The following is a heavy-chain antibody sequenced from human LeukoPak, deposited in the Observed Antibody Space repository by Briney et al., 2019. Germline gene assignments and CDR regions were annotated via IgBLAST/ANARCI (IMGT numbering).Heavy chain of an antibody. D-gene: IGHD3-22*01. V-gene: IGHV3-23*01. J-gene: IGHJ4*02. CDR2: ISGSGDTT. Sequence: GGSLRLSCAASGFTFSSYAMSWVRQAPGKGLEWVSTISGSGDTTYYADSVKGRFTISRDNSKNTLYLQMNSLRAEDTAVYYCAKFYYNDSSGYSNYFDYWGQGTLVTVSS. CDR1: GFTFSSYA. CDR3: AKFYYNDSSGYSNYFDY.